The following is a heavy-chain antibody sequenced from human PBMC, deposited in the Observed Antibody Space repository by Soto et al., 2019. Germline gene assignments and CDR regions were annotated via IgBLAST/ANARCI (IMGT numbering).Heavy chain of an antibody. Sequence: EAQLLESGGELIQPGGSLRLSCAASGFTYSSHGMRWVRQAPGKGLEWIAGLSRGGGSTYYADSVKGRFTISRDNSKNSLDLIMNSLRVEDTALYYCARDGQYRTDGFDIWGQGTTVTVSS. D-gene: IGHD5-12*01. CDR1: GFTYSSHG. CDR2: LSRGGGST. CDR3: ARDGQYRTDGFDI. J-gene: IGHJ3*02. V-gene: IGHV3-23*01.